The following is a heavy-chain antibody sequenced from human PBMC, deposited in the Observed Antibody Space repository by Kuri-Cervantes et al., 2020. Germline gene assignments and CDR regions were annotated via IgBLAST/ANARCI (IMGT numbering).Heavy chain of an antibody. CDR3: ARDRPPGYGDYERSWFDP. Sequence: VSVKVSCKASGYTFTSYGISWVRQAPGQGLEWMGWISAYNGNTNYAQKLQGRVTMTTDTSTSTAYMELRSLRSEDTAVYYCARDRPPGYGDYERSWFDPWGQGTLVTVSS. J-gene: IGHJ5*02. V-gene: IGHV1-18*01. CDR2: ISAYNGNT. CDR1: GYTFTSYG. D-gene: IGHD4-17*01.